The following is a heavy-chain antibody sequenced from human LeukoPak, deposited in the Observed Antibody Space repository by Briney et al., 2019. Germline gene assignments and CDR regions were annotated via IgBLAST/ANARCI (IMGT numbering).Heavy chain of an antibody. CDR3: AKDSGSWIDY. CDR1: GFTFSSYG. Sequence: GGSLRLSCAASGFTFSSYGMHWVRQAPGKGLEWVAFIRYDGSNKYYVDSVKGRFTISRDNSKNTLYLQMTSLRADDTAVYYCAKDSGSWIDYWGQGTLVTVSS. J-gene: IGHJ4*02. V-gene: IGHV3-30*02. D-gene: IGHD6-13*01. CDR2: IRYDGSNK.